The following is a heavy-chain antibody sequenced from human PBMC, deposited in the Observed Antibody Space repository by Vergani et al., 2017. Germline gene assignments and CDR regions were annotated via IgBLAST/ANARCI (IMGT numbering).Heavy chain of an antibody. J-gene: IGHJ2*01. D-gene: IGHD2-21*01. CDR3: ARSQGDYWYCDL. CDR1: GYSIGSGFY. Sequence: QVRLEESGPGLVKPSETLSLTCSVSGYSIGSGFYWAWLRQSPGEGLQWLTSIHNRWKTYHNPSLKSRVSVYLDTSKNRFSLNLTSVTATDTAVYYCARSQGDYWYCDLWGPGSLVTVSP. V-gene: IGHV4-38-2*01. CDR2: IHNRWKT.